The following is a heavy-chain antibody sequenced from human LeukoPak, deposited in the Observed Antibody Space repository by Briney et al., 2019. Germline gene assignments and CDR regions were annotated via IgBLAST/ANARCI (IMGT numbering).Heavy chain of an antibody. V-gene: IGHV7-4-1*02. CDR3: ARGQRADYYDSSGYFDFDY. Sequence: ASVKVSCKASGYTFTIYAMNWVRQAPGQGLEWMGWINTNTGNPTYAQGFTGRFVFSLDTSVSTAYLQISSLKAEDTAVYYCARGQRADYYDSSGYFDFDYWGQGTLVTVSS. D-gene: IGHD3-22*01. CDR2: INTNTGNP. J-gene: IGHJ4*02. CDR1: GYTFTIYA.